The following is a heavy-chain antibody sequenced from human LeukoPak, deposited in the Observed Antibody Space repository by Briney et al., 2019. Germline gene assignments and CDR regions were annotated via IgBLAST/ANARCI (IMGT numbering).Heavy chain of an antibody. CDR3: ARVKTVTPFLYYFDY. V-gene: IGHV3-53*04. D-gene: IGHD4-11*01. J-gene: IGHJ4*02. CDR2: IYSGGST. CDR1: GFTVSSNY. Sequence: GGSLRLSCAASGFTVSSNYRSWVRQAPGKGLEWVSVIYSGGSTYYADSVKGRFTISRHNSKNTLYLQMNSLRAEDTAVYYCARVKTVTPFLYYFDYWGQGTLVTVSS.